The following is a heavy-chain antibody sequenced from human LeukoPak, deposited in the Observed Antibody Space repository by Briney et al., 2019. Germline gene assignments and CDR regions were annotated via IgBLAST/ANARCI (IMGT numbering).Heavy chain of an antibody. CDR2: ISYHGSTK. Sequence: PGGSLRLSCAASGFTFSSYAMHWVRQAPGNGLEWVATISYHGSTKYYADSVKGRFTISRDNSKNTLYLQMNSLRAEDTAVYYCARGTVAGKAPYWGQGTLVTVSS. V-gene: IGHV3-30-3*01. J-gene: IGHJ4*02. D-gene: IGHD6-19*01. CDR3: ARGTVAGKAPY. CDR1: GFTFSSYA.